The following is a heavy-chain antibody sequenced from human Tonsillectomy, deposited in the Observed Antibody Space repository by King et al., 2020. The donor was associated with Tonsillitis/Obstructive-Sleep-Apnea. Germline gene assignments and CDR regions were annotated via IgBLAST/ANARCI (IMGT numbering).Heavy chain of an antibody. CDR2: IWYDGSNK. J-gene: IGHJ3*02. CDR1: GFTFSSYG. Sequence: VQLVESGGGVVQPGRSLRLSCAASGFTFSSYGMHWVRQAPGKGLEWGAVIWYDGSNKYYADSVKGRFTISRDNSKITLYLQMNSLRAEDTAVYYCARETYYDFWSGGKYDAFDIWGQGTMVTVSS. V-gene: IGHV3-33*01. CDR3: ARETYYDFWSGGKYDAFDI. D-gene: IGHD3-3*01.